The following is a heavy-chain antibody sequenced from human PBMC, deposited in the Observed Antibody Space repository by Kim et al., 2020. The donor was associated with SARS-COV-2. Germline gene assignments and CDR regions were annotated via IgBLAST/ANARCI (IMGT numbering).Heavy chain of an antibody. CDR3: ARDRRTIAVAGTLYYYYGMDV. J-gene: IGHJ6*02. CDR2: INPSGGST. D-gene: IGHD6-19*01. CDR1: GYTFTSYY. V-gene: IGHV1-46*01. Sequence: ASVKVSCKASGYTFTSYYMHWVRQAPGQGLEWMGIINPSGGSTSYAQKFQGRVTMTRDTSTSTVYMELSSLRSEDTAVYYCARDRRTIAVAGTLYYYYGMDVWGQGTTVTVSS.